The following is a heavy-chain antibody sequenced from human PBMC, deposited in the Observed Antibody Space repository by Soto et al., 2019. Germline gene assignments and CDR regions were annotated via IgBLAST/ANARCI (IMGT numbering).Heavy chain of an antibody. Sequence: ASVKVFCKASGYTFTSYAMHWVRQAPGQRLEWMGWINAGNGNTKYSQKFQGRVTITRDTSASTAYMELSSLRSEDTAVYYCARWPLERPAGLDYWGQGTLVTVSS. CDR1: GYTFTSYA. D-gene: IGHD2-2*01. V-gene: IGHV1-3*01. J-gene: IGHJ4*02. CDR2: INAGNGNT. CDR3: ARWPLERPAGLDY.